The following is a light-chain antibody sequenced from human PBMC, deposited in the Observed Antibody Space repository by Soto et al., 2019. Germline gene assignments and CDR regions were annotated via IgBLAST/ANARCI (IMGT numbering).Light chain of an antibody. CDR1: QSLSSNY. V-gene: IGKV3-20*01. Sequence: EVVLTQSPGTLSLSPGERASLSCRASQSLSSNYVAWYQQKVSQAPRLLIYATSIRATGIPDRFRGSGSGTYVSITSTRLEHEDFAVYYCQRYGHSPPFSFGPGTKVDIK. CDR2: ATS. CDR3: QRYGHSPPFS. J-gene: IGKJ3*01.